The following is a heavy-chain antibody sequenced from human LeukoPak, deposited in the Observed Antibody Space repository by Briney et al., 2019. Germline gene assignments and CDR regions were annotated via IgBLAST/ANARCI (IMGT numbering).Heavy chain of an antibody. D-gene: IGHD5-24*01. CDR3: AREEDGYNYGY. J-gene: IGHJ4*02. Sequence: GRSLRLSCAASGFTFSSYGMHWVRQAPGKGLEWVAVIWYDGSNKYYADSVKGRFTISRDNSKNTLYLQMNSLRAEDTAVYYCAREEDGYNYGYWGQGTLVTLSS. CDR2: IWYDGSNK. CDR1: GFTFSSYG. V-gene: IGHV3-33*01.